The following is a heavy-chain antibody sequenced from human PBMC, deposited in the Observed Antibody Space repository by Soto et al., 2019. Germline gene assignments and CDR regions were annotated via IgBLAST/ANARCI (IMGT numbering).Heavy chain of an antibody. D-gene: IGHD6-19*01. CDR1: GFTFSSYG. CDR2: IWYDGSNK. V-gene: IGHV3-33*01. J-gene: IGHJ4*02. CDR3: ARDPQWLVSYYFDY. Sequence: PGGSLRLSCAASGFTFSSYGMHWVRQAPGKGLEWVAVIWYDGSNKYYADSVKGRFTISRDNSKNTLYLQMNSLRAEDTAVYYCARDPQWLVSYYFDYWGQGTLVTVSS.